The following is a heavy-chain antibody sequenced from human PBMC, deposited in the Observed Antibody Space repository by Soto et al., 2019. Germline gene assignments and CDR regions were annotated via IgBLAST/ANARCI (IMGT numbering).Heavy chain of an antibody. V-gene: IGHV3-23*01. CDR3: VITVPAISWIDT. Sequence: GGSLRLSCVASGFPFSAYAMNWVRQTPGKGLEWVCGIGGSGTTIYCADSVKGRFTISRDNFGNTMYLQMNSVRVEDTAVYYCVITVPAISWIDTWGQGDRLTVSS. CDR2: IGGSGTTI. CDR1: GFPFSAYA. D-gene: IGHD4-4*01. J-gene: IGHJ5*02.